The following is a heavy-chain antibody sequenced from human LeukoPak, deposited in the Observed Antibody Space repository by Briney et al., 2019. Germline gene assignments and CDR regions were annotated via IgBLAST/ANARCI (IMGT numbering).Heavy chain of an antibody. CDR1: GYSINSGYY. D-gene: IGHD6-19*01. Sequence: SETLSLTCAVSGYSINSGYYWGWIRQPPGKGLEWIASIHHSGSTHYNPSLKSRVTISVDTSKNQFSLKLSSVTAADTAVYYCARASSGWSIWFDPWGQGTLVTVSS. CDR2: IHHSGST. CDR3: ARASSGWSIWFDP. V-gene: IGHV4-38-2*01. J-gene: IGHJ5*02.